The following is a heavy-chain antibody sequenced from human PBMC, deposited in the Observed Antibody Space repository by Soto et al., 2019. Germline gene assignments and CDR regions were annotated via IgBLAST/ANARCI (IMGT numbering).Heavy chain of an antibody. D-gene: IGHD3-10*01. Sequence: GGSLTLSCAASGFTFSSYAMSWVRQAPGKGMEWVSAISGSGGSTYYADSVKGRFTISRDNSKNTLYLQMNSLRADDTAVYYCAKASRITMVRGVLFDYWGQGALVTVSS. CDR2: ISGSGGST. V-gene: IGHV3-23*01. J-gene: IGHJ4*02. CDR1: GFTFSSYA. CDR3: AKASRITMVRGVLFDY.